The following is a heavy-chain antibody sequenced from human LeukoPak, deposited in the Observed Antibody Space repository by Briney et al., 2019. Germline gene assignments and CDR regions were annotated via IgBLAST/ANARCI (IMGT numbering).Heavy chain of an antibody. J-gene: IGHJ4*02. Sequence: PGGSLRLSCAASGFNVAAYAMYWVRQPPGKSLEWVSLISGDSDNKYSAASVKGRFAISRDNSKNSLYLQMNSLTTEDTALYYCAIAYGSGSFYRAFAYWGQGALVTVSS. V-gene: IGHV3-43*02. CDR3: AIAYGSGSFYRAFAY. CDR1: GFNVAAYA. D-gene: IGHD3-10*01. CDR2: ISGDSDNK.